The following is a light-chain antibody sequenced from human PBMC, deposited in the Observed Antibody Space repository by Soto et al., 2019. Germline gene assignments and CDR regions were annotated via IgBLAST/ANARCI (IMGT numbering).Light chain of an antibody. V-gene: IGLV2-14*03. CDR2: DVN. CDR3: TSWTTSTTMI. CDR1: SSDIGAYNF. Sequence: QSALTQPASVSGSPGQSITISCTGTSSDIGAYNFVSWYQQHPGKAPKLMLYDVNIRPSGVSNRFSGSKSGKTASLTNSGLQAEDEADYYCTSWTTSTTMIFGGGTKLTVL. J-gene: IGLJ2*01.